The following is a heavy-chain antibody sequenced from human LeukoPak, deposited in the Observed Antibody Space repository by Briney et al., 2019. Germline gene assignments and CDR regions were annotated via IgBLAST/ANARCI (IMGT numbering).Heavy chain of an antibody. CDR2: INPNSGAT. D-gene: IGHD1-26*01. Sequence: ASVKVSCKASGYTFNGYYMHWVRQAPGQGLEWMGWINPNSGATNYAQKFQGRVTMTRDTSISTVYMELSSLRSDDTAVYYCARGRDRGASTPFDYWGQGTLVTVSS. CDR3: ARGRDRGASTPFDY. J-gene: IGHJ4*02. V-gene: IGHV1-2*02. CDR1: GYTFNGYY.